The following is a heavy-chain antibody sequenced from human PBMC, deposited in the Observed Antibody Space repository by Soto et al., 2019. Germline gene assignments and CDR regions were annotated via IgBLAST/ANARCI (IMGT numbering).Heavy chain of an antibody. J-gene: IGHJ5*02. Sequence: SETLSLTCAVSGCSISSGGYSWSWIRQPPGKGLEWIGYIYHSGSTYYNPSLKSRVTISVDRSRNQFSLKLSSVTAADTAVYYCARVPGPWGQGTLVTVSS. CDR1: GCSISSGGYS. CDR2: IYHSGST. V-gene: IGHV4-30-2*01. CDR3: ARVPGP.